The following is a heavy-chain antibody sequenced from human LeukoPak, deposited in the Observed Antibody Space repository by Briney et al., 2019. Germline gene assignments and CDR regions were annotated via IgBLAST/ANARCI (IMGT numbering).Heavy chain of an antibody. CDR1: GYTFTGYY. V-gene: IGHV1-2*02. J-gene: IGHJ6*03. CDR2: INPNSGGT. Sequence: RASVKVSCKASGYTFTGYYMHWVRQAPGQGLEWMGWINPNSGGTNYAQKFQGRVTMTRDTSISTAYMELSRLRSDDTAVYYCAVYGDYEYYYYYMDVWGKGTTVTVSS. D-gene: IGHD4-17*01. CDR3: AVYGDYEYYYYYMDV.